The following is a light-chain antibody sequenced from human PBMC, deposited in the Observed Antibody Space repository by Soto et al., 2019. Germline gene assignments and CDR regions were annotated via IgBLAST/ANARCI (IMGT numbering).Light chain of an antibody. Sequence: DIVMTQSPDSLAVSLGERATINCKSSQSVLYSSNNKNQLDWYQQKPGQHPKMLIYWASTRESGVPERFSGSGSGTDFTLTISSLQAEDVAGYSCQQYYSTPSITFGQGTRLEIK. J-gene: IGKJ5*01. CDR2: WAS. CDR1: QSVLYSSNNKNQ. CDR3: QQYYSTPSIT. V-gene: IGKV4-1*01.